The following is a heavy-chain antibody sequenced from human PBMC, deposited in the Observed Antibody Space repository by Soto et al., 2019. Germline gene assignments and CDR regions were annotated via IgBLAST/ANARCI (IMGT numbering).Heavy chain of an antibody. D-gene: IGHD2-8*01. V-gene: IGHV3-23*01. CDR1: GFTFSAYA. CDR3: AKDATAVNGVWDPFDM. CDR2: VGGSDTDK. Sequence: GGSLRLSCAASGFTFSAYAMSWVRQAPGKGLQWVSGVGGSDTDKHYADSVRGRFTVSRDNSKNTLYLQKNSLRANDTAVYYCAKDATAVNGVWDPFDMWGQGTEVTVSS. J-gene: IGHJ3*02.